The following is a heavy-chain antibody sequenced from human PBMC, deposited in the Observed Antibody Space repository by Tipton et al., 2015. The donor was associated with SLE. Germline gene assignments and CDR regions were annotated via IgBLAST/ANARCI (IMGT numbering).Heavy chain of an antibody. CDR2: IKQDGIET. V-gene: IGHV3-7*01. Sequence: SLRLSCAASGFTFSSYWMSWVRQAPGKGLEWVANIKQDGIETHYVDSVKGRFTISRDNAKKSVHLRMNSLRAEDTAVYYCARMNDDSRGMYSHVFDSWGQGILVPVS. CDR1: GFTFSSYW. CDR3: ARMNDDSRGMYSHVFDS. D-gene: IGHD3-22*01. J-gene: IGHJ4*02.